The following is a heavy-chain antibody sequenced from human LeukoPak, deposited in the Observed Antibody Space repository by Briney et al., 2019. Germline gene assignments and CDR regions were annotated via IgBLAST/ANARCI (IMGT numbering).Heavy chain of an antibody. D-gene: IGHD4-17*01. CDR3: ARMVTTLNFDY. J-gene: IGHJ4*02. CDR2: IYYSGST. Sequence: SQTLSLTCTVSGGSISSGDYYWSWIRQPPGKGLEWIGYIYYSGSTYYNPSLKSRVTMSVDTSKNQFSLKLSSVTAADTAVYYCARMVTTLNFDYWGQGTLVTVSS. CDR1: GGSISSGDYY. V-gene: IGHV4-30-4*08.